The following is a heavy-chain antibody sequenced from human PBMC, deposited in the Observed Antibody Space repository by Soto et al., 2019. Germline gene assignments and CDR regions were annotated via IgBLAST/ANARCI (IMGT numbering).Heavy chain of an antibody. D-gene: IGHD4-4*01. Sequence: PGESLKISCKGSGYSFTSYWIGWVRQMPGKGLEWMGIIYPGDSDTRYSPSFQGQVTISADKSISTAYLQWSSLKASDTAMYYCARVGLVTTHRNGMDVWGQGTTVTVSS. CDR1: GYSFTSYW. CDR2: IYPGDSDT. J-gene: IGHJ6*02. CDR3: ARVGLVTTHRNGMDV. V-gene: IGHV5-51*01.